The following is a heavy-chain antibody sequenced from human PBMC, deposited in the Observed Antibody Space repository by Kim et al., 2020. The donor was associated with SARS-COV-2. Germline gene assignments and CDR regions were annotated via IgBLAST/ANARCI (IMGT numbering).Heavy chain of an antibody. D-gene: IGHD3-10*01. J-gene: IGHJ4*02. V-gene: IGHV4-59*01. CDR3: ARSMVLRVTMVRGVHDY. Sequence: LKSRVTISVDTSKNQFSLKLSSVTAADTAVYYCARSMVLRVTMVRGVHDYWGQGTLVTVSS.